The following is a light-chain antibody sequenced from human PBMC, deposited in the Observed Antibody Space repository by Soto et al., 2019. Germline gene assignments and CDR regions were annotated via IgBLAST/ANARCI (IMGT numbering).Light chain of an antibody. V-gene: IGKV3-15*01. CDR3: QQYNNWPTWT. J-gene: IGKJ1*01. CDR1: QSVSGN. CDR2: GAS. Sequence: EIVMTQSPVTLSVSPGERVTLSCRASQSVSGNLAWYQQKPGQPPRLLIYGASTRATGIPARFSGSGSETEFTLTISSLQAEDSAVYFCQQYNNWPTWTFGQGTKVDIK.